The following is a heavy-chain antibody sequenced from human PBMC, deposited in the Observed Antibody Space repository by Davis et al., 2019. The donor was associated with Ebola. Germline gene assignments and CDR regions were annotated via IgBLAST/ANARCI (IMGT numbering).Heavy chain of an antibody. CDR1: GFTFNSFW. V-gene: IGHV3-74*01. J-gene: IGHJ6*04. Sequence: GESLKISCAASGFTFNSFWMHWVRQAPGKGLVWVSRINSDGSSTSYADSVKGRFTISRDNAKNTLYLQMNSLRAEDTAVYYCARASSGWYVDYYYYGMDVWGKGTTVTVSS. CDR2: INSDGSST. D-gene: IGHD6-19*01. CDR3: ARASSGWYVDYYYYGMDV.